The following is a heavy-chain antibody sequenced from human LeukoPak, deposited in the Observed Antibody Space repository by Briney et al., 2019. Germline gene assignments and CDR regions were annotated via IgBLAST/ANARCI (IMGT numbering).Heavy chain of an antibody. J-gene: IGHJ6*02. CDR1: GFTFHDYA. CDR2: LTWNGASI. V-gene: IGHV3-9*01. CDR3: ARDIGSSWYYYYYGIDV. D-gene: IGHD6-13*01. Sequence: GGSLRLSCAASGFTFHDYAMHWVRQASGKGLEWVSGLTWNGASIAYADSVRGRFTVSRDNAKNSLYLQMNSLRAEDTALYYCARDIGSSWYYYYYGIDVWATGPRSPSP.